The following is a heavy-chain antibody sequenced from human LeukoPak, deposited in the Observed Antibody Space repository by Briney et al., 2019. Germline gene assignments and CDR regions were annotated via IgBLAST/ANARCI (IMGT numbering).Heavy chain of an antibody. D-gene: IGHD2-15*01. CDR2: IYHSGST. CDR1: GYSISSGYY. Sequence: SKTLSLTCAVSGYSISSGYYWGWIRQPPGKGLEWIGSIYHSGSTYYNPSLKSRVTISVDTSKNQFSLKLSSVTAADTAVYYCASTIVVDAFDIWGQGTMVTVSS. V-gene: IGHV4-38-2*01. J-gene: IGHJ3*02. CDR3: ASTIVVDAFDI.